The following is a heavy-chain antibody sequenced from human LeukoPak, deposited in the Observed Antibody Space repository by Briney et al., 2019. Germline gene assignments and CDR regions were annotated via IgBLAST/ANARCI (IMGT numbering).Heavy chain of an antibody. CDR1: GGSFSNYA. CDR3: ARGRQKTVGPVSPGNDAFDI. J-gene: IGHJ3*02. CDR2: FLPMFGTA. V-gene: IGHV1-69*06. Sequence: ASVKVSCKASGGSFSNYAIYWVRQAPGQGFEWLGGFLPMFGTANYAQTFQDRLTFPSDNPTTSVHMELYSLTSDDTAVYCARGRQKTVGPVSPGNDAFDIWGHGTLVTVSS. D-gene: IGHD1-26*01.